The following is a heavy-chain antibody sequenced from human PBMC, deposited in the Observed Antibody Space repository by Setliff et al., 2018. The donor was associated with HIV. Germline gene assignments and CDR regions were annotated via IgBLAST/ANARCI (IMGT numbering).Heavy chain of an antibody. D-gene: IGHD3-9*01. J-gene: IGHJ4*02. V-gene: IGHV1-2*02. CDR2: INPKSGAT. CDR3: ARRAEDLAINPPSFDYYFDY. CDR1: GYRFTDFY. Sequence: ASVKVSCKTFGYRFTDFYVNWVRQAPGQGLEWMGWINPKSGATKNAQKFQGRVTMTRDASISTVYMELSSLRSDDTALYFCARRAEDLAINPPSFDYYFDYWGQGTPVTVSS.